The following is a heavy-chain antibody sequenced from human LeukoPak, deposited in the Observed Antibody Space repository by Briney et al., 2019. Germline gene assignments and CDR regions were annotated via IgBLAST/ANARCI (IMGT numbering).Heavy chain of an antibody. CDR2: IKPDGSGK. V-gene: IGHV3-7*01. Sequence: GGSLRLSCAASGFTFSSYWMTWVRQAPGKGLEWVANIKPDGSGKTYVDSVKGRFTISRDNAKNSLYLRMNSLRVEDTAVYYCSSQPAVVDLDLWGQGTLVTDSS. CDR3: SSQPAVVDLDL. CDR1: GFTFSSYW. D-gene: IGHD5-18*01. J-gene: IGHJ4*02.